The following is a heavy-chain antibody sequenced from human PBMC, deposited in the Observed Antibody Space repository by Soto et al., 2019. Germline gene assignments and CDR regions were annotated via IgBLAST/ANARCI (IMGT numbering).Heavy chain of an antibody. CDR3: ARGRRWYDILTGYANNDGVDI. CDR2: IYYSGST. Sequence: PSEHPSLTSTVYGGSIGSYCWSWVRQPPGKGLEWIGYIYYSGSTNYNPSLKSRVTISVDTSKNQFSLKLSSVTAADTAVYYCARGRRWYDILTGYANNDGVDIWGQGTTVT. CDR1: GGSIGSYC. V-gene: IGHV4-59*01. D-gene: IGHD3-9*01. J-gene: IGHJ6*01.